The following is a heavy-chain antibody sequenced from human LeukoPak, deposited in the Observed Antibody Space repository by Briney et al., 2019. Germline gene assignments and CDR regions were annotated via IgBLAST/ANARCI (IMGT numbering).Heavy chain of an antibody. Sequence: GESLKISCKGSGYTFPNYWIGWVRQLPGQGLEWMGIIFPGDSNIVYSPSFQGQVTVSADKSISTAYLQWSSLKASDTAMYYCARHPAYYDSSGYYFMDNWFDPWGQGTLVTVSS. J-gene: IGHJ5*02. CDR3: ARHPAYYDSSGYYFMDNWFDP. CDR2: IFPGDSNI. CDR1: GYTFPNYW. V-gene: IGHV5-51*01. D-gene: IGHD3-22*01.